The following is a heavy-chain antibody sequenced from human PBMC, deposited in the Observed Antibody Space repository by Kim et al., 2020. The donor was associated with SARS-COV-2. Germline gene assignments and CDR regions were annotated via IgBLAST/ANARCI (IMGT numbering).Heavy chain of an antibody. V-gene: IGHV1-8*01. Sequence: ASVKVFCKASGYTFRSFDINWVRQATGQGLEWMGWMNPKSGNTGYAQRFKGRVTLTKSTSESTAYMELSSLTFEDTAVYYCARGYSSSSQLYFFYMDVWGKGTTVTVS. CDR2: MNPKSGNT. D-gene: IGHD6-6*01. CDR3: ARGYSSSSQLYFFYMDV. J-gene: IGHJ6*03. CDR1: GYTFRSFD.